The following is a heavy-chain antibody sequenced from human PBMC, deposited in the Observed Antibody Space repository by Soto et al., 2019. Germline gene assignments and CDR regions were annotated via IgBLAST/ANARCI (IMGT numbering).Heavy chain of an antibody. Sequence: SETLSLTCTVSGGSVSSGHYHWSWIRQPPGKGLEWIGCIYYSGTTSYNLYLKNQINKSVDTSKKKISQKLSYVNAADTTVYNCARIYPHYFGSETDYNDAFDMWGQGTTVT. J-gene: IGHJ3*02. CDR3: ARIYPHYFGSETDYNDAFDM. CDR2: IYYSGTT. V-gene: IGHV4-61*01. CDR1: GGSVSSGHYH. D-gene: IGHD3-10*01.